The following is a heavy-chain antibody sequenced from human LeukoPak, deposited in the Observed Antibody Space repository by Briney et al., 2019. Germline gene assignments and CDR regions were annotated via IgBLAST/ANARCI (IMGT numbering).Heavy chain of an antibody. Sequence: ASMTVSCKTSGVSFSSFAFSWMRQAPGQGLEWVGRIIAVYDAVDYAQKFQGRVSITTDESTSTVSLELTGLTYDDTAVYYCAREPLACGGDCHFDYWGQGTLVTVSS. J-gene: IGHJ4*02. CDR3: AREPLACGGDCHFDY. D-gene: IGHD2-21*02. V-gene: IGHV1-69*05. CDR2: IIAVYDAV. CDR1: GVSFSSFA.